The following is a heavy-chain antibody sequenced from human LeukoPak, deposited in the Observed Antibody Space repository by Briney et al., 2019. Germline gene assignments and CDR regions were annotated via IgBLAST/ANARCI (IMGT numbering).Heavy chain of an antibody. J-gene: IGHJ4*02. D-gene: IGHD1-26*01. V-gene: IGHV4-39*01. CDR2: IYYSGNT. CDR3: ARHETWDGSYEPSYFDT. CDR1: GGSIRIAAYY. Sequence: SETLSLTCNVSGGSIRIAAYYSAWIRHPPGKGLEWIASIYYSGNTYYNPSLNSRVTMSADTSKNHFSLRSSSVTAADTAVYDGARHETWDGSYEPSYFDTWGQGTLVTVSS.